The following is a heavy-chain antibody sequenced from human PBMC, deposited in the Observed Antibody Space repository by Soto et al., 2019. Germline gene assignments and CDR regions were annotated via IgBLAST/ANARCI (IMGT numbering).Heavy chain of an antibody. D-gene: IGHD1-26*01. Sequence: GESLKISFKGSGYSFTSYLIGWVRQMPGKGLEWMGRIDPSDSYTNYSPSFQGHVTISADKSISTAYLQWSSLKASDTAMYYCARHHIVVGASSDYGMDVLGQGTTVTVSS. V-gene: IGHV5-10-1*01. J-gene: IGHJ6*02. CDR2: IDPSDSYT. CDR3: ARHHIVVGASSDYGMDV. CDR1: GYSFTSYL.